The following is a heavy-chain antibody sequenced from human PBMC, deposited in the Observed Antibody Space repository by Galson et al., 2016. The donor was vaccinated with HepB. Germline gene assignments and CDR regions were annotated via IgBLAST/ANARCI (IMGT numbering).Heavy chain of an antibody. V-gene: IGHV3-23*01. J-gene: IGHJ4*02. Sequence: SLRLSCAASGFIFSNYAMNWVRQAPGKGLEWVSRISGAGGSTYSEGSVKGRFTISRDNSKNKLFLQMSSLRVEDTAVYFCAKDSRLKPSYHQHWGQGTLATVSS. CDR3: AKDSRLKPSYHQH. CDR2: ISGAGGST. D-gene: IGHD5-18*01. CDR1: GFIFSNYA.